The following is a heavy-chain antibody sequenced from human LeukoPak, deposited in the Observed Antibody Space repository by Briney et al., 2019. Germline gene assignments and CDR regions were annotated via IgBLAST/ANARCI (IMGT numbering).Heavy chain of an antibody. J-gene: IGHJ4*02. CDR3: ARDPLPRVGAPYYYFDY. CDR2: INPSGGST. V-gene: IGHV1-46*01. D-gene: IGHD1-26*01. Sequence: ASVKVSCKASGYTFTGYYMHWVRQAPGQGLEWMGIINPSGGSTSYAQKFQGRVTMTRDTSTSTVYMELSSLRSEDTAVYYCARDPLPRVGAPYYYFDYWGQGTLVTVSS. CDR1: GYTFTGYY.